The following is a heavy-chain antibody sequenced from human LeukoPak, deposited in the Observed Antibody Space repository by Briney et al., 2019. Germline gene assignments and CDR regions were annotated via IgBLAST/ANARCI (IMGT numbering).Heavy chain of an antibody. CDR1: GGSVSSGSYY. CDR2: IYYSGST. J-gene: IGHJ6*02. D-gene: IGHD3-16*01. Sequence: SETLSLTCTVSGGSVSSGSYYWSWIRQPPGKGLEWIGYIYYSGSTSYNPSLKSRVTISVDTSKNQFSLKLSSVTAADTAVYYCARHWASLGGYYYYGMDVWGQGTTVTVSS. CDR3: ARHWASLGGYYYYGMDV. V-gene: IGHV4-61*01.